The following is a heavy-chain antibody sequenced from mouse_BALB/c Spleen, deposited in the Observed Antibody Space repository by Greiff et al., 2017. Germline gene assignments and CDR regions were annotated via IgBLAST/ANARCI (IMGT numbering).Heavy chain of an antibody. CDR3: ARENVAWFAY. V-gene: IGHV2-9*02. CDR2: IWAGGST. Sequence: VQLQQSGPGLVAPSQSLSISCTVSGFSLTSYGVHWVRQPPGKGLEWLGVIWAGGSTNYNSALMSRLSISKDNSKSQVFLKMNSLQTDDTAMYYCARENVAWFAYWGQGTLVTVSA. J-gene: IGHJ3*01. CDR1: GFSLTSYG.